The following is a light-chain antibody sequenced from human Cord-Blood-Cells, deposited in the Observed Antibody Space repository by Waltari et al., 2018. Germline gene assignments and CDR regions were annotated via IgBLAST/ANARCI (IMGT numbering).Light chain of an antibody. Sequence: SSELTQPPSVSVSPGQTASITCSGDKLGDKYACWYQQKPGQSPVLVIYQDSKRPSGIPERFSGSNSGNTDTLTISGTQAMDEADYYCQAWDSSTAVFGGGTKLTVL. CDR1: KLGDKY. V-gene: IGLV3-1*01. J-gene: IGLJ3*02. CDR2: QDS. CDR3: QAWDSSTAV.